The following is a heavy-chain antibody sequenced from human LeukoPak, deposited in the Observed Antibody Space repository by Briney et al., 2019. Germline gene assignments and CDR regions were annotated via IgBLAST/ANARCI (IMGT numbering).Heavy chain of an antibody. V-gene: IGHV4-39*01. Sequence: SETMSLTCTVSGGSISSSGYYWGWIRQPPGKGLEWIASIYYSGSTYYTPSLKSPVTISVDTSKNQHSLKLSSLTAAYTAVYYCARHEYSGSYYGLSWFDPWGQGTLVNVSS. D-gene: IGHD1-26*01. CDR2: IYYSGST. CDR3: ARHEYSGSYYGLSWFDP. J-gene: IGHJ5*02. CDR1: GGSISSSGYY.